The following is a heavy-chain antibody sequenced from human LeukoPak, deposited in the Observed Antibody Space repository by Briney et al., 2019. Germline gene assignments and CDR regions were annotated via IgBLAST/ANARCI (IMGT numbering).Heavy chain of an antibody. CDR2: IYSGGST. Sequence: GRSLRLSCAASGFTFDDYAMHWVRQAPGKGLEWVSVIYSGGSTYYADSVKGRFTISRDNSKNTLYLQMNSLRAEDTAVYYCARDRVVRGVMSGGYYYYYGMDVWGKGTTVTVSS. D-gene: IGHD3-10*01. J-gene: IGHJ6*04. V-gene: IGHV3-53*01. CDR1: GFTFDDYA. CDR3: ARDRVVRGVMSGGYYYYYGMDV.